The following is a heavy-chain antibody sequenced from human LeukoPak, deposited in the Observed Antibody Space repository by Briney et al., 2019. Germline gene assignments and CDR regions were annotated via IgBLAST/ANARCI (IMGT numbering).Heavy chain of an antibody. V-gene: IGHV1-18*01. Sequence: GASVKVSCKASGYTFTSYGISWGRQAPGQGREWMGWISAYNGNTNYAQKLQGRVTMTTDTSTSTAYMELRSLRSDDTAVYYCAREGVTMIVVAETGPDYWGQGTLVTVSS. J-gene: IGHJ4*02. CDR2: ISAYNGNT. D-gene: IGHD3-22*01. CDR3: AREGVTMIVVAETGPDY. CDR1: GYTFTSYG.